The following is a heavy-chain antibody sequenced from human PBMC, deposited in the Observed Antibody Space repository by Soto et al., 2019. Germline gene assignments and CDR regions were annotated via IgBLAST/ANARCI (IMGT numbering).Heavy chain of an antibody. Sequence: QVQLVQSGAEVKKPGASVKVSCKASGYTFTSYDINWVRQATGQGLEWMGWMNPNSGNTGYAQKFQGRVTMTRNTSISTAYMELSSLRPEDTAVYYCARQLIVVVPLDAFDIWGQGTMVTVSS. CDR2: MNPNSGNT. D-gene: IGHD3-22*01. V-gene: IGHV1-8*01. J-gene: IGHJ3*02. CDR1: GYTFTSYD. CDR3: ARQLIVVVPLDAFDI.